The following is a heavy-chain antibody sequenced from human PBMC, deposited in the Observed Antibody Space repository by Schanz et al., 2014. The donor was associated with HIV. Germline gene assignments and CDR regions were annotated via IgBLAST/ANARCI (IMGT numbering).Heavy chain of an antibody. Sequence: QVQLVQSGADVKKPGASVKVSCKASGYTFTGYYLHWIRQAPGQGLEWMGWFNPNSGGRIYPQKFEGRVTMTRDTSISTAYMELSSLRYDDTAVYYCAREPSFSGLDVWGQGTTVIVSS. V-gene: IGHV1-2*02. CDR2: FNPNSGGR. CDR1: GYTFTGYY. CDR3: AREPSFSGLDV. D-gene: IGHD6-6*01. J-gene: IGHJ6*02.